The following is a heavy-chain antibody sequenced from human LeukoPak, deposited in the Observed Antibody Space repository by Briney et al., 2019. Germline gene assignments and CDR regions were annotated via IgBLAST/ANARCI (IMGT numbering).Heavy chain of an antibody. CDR1: GGSVSSTTYY. Sequence: SETLSLTCTVSGGSVSSTTYYWSWIRQPPGKGLEWFASIYYSGSTYYSASLKSRFTISVDKSENQFSLKLSSLTAADTAVYYRARYVVYGSGKYYFDYWGQGTLVTVSS. CDR3: ARYVVYGSGKYYFDY. CDR2: IYYSGST. J-gene: IGHJ4*02. D-gene: IGHD3-10*01. V-gene: IGHV4-39*01.